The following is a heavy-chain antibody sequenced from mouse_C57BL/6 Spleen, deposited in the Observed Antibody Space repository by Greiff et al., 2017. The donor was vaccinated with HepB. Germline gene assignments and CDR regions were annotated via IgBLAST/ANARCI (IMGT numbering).Heavy chain of an antibody. D-gene: IGHD2-2*01. CDR1: GYTFTSYW. V-gene: IGHV1-7*01. J-gene: IGHJ2*01. CDR3: ARDGYDRVRYFDY. CDR2: INPSSGYT. Sequence: QVQLKQSGAELAKPGASVKLSCKASGYTFTSYWMHWVKQRPGQGLEWIGYINPSSGYTKYNQKFKDKATLTADKSSSTAYMQLSSLTYEDSAVYYCARDGYDRVRYFDYWGQGTTLTVSS.